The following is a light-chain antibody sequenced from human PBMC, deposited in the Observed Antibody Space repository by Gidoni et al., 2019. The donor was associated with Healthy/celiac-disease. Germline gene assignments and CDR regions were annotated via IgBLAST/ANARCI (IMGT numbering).Light chain of an antibody. Sequence: QSVLPQPPSVSGAPGQRVTISCTGSSPNIGAGYDVHWYQQLPGTAPKLLIYGNSNRPSGVPDRFSGSKSGTSASLAITGLQAEDEADYYCQSYDSSLSGSNVFGTGTKVTVL. V-gene: IGLV1-40*01. CDR1: SPNIGAGYD. J-gene: IGLJ1*01. CDR3: QSYDSSLSGSNV. CDR2: GNS.